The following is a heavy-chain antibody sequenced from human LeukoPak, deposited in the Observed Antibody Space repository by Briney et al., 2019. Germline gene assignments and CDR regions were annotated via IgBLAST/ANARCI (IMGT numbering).Heavy chain of an antibody. J-gene: IGHJ5*02. Sequence: PGGSLRLSCAASGFTFSDYYMSWLRQAPGKGLEWVSYISSSGGNIYYADSVKGRFTISRDNAKNSLYLQMNSLRAEDTAVYYCARGMTTYWFDPWGQGTLVTVSS. CDR3: ARGMTTYWFDP. CDR1: GFTFSDYY. V-gene: IGHV3-11*01. D-gene: IGHD4-11*01. CDR2: ISSSGGNI.